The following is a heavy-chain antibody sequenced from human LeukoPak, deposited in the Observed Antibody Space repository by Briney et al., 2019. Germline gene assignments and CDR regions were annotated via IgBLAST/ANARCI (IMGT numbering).Heavy chain of an antibody. CDR3: ARAYYYDSSGYYPDAFDI. CDR2: IYHSGST. CDR1: GGSISSSNW. J-gene: IGHJ3*02. V-gene: IGHV4-4*02. D-gene: IGHD3-22*01. Sequence: SETLSLTCAVSGGSISSSNWWSWVRQPPGKGLEWIGEIYHSGSTNYNPSLKSRVTISVDRSKKQFSLKLSSVTAADTAVYYCARAYYYDSSGYYPDAFDIWGQGTMVTVSS.